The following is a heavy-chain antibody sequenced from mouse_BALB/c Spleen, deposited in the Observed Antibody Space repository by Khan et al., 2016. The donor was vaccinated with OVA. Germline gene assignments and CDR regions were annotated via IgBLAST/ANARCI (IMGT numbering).Heavy chain of an antibody. Sequence: VQLKASGAELAKPGASVKMYFKASGYTFTTFWMHLGKQRPRQGLEWIGYINPSSGYTDYNDKFKDRATLYADKYSSTAHMQLNSLKSEDSAVFYCTRDSIDYWGQGTTLTVSS. CDR1: GYTFTTFW. V-gene: IGHV1-7*01. CDR3: TRDSIDY. CDR2: INPSSGYT. D-gene: IGHD2-5*01. J-gene: IGHJ2*01.